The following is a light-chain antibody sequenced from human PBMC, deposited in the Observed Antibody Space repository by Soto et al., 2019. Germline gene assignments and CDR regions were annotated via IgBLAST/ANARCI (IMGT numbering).Light chain of an antibody. CDR3: QQRANWLT. CDR1: QSVDNS. Sequence: EIVLTQSPATLHLSPGERATLSCRASQSVDNSLAWYPHNPCQAPRLLIYDASNRANGLPARFSGRGSGTDFALTSSSLEPEDFAVYYCQQRANWLTFGGGTKVEIK. V-gene: IGKV3-11*01. J-gene: IGKJ4*01. CDR2: DAS.